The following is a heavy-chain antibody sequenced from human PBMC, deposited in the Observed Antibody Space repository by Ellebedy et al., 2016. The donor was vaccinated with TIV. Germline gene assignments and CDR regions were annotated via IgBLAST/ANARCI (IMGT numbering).Heavy chain of an antibody. CDR1: GFTFSNYA. J-gene: IGHJ4*02. Sequence: GESLKISXAASGFTFSNYAMNWVRQAPGKGLEWVATISGAGGHTLSADSVKGRFTISRDNFKNTLYLEMNSLTAEDTAVYYCAKDPFTVVIRTYYFDYWGQGTLVTVSS. CDR3: AKDPFTVVIRTYYFDY. V-gene: IGHV3-23*01. CDR2: ISGAGGHT. D-gene: IGHD4-23*01.